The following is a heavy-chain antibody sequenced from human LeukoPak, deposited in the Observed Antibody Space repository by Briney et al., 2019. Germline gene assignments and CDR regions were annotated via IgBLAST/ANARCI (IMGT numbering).Heavy chain of an antibody. D-gene: IGHD3-22*01. CDR3: AVDSSGYYAFDI. Sequence: ASVKVSCKASGYTFTSYYMHWVRQAPGQGLEWMGRIIPILGIANYAQKFQGRVTITADKSTSTAYMELSSLRSEDTAVYYCAVDSSGYYAFDIWGQGTMVTVSS. CDR1: GYTFTSYY. J-gene: IGHJ3*02. CDR2: IIPILGIA. V-gene: IGHV1-69*02.